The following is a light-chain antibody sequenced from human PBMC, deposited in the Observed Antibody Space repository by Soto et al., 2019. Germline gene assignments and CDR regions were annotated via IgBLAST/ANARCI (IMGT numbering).Light chain of an antibody. CDR2: GAS. CDR1: QSVSSN. V-gene: IGKV3-15*01. CDR3: QQYNNWPPLYT. Sequence: EIVMTQSPATLSVSPGERAILSCRASQSVSSNLAWYQQKPGQAPRLLIYGASTRATGIPARFRGSGSGTEFTLSISSLQSEDFAVCYCQQYNNWPPLYTFGQGTKVDIK. J-gene: IGKJ2*01.